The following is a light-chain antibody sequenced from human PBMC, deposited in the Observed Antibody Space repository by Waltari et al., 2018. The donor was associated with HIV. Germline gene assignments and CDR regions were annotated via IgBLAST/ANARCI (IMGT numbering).Light chain of an antibody. V-gene: IGKV3-15*01. Sequence: EAVMTQSPATLSVSPGERDTLSCKASQSVSSNLAWYQQKPGQAPRFLIYDASTRATGIPARFSGSGSGTEFTLTISSLQSEDFAIYYCQEYNKWPFTFGPGTKVDIK. J-gene: IGKJ3*01. CDR3: QEYNKWPFT. CDR1: QSVSSN. CDR2: DAS.